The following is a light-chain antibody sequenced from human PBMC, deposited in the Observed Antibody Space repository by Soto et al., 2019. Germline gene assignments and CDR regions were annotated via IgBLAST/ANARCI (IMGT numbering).Light chain of an antibody. J-gene: IGLJ3*02. V-gene: IGLV2-14*03. CDR2: DVS. Sequence: QSALTQPASVSGSPGQSITISCTGTSSDVGDYKYVSWYQQHPGKAPRLIIYDVSSRPSGVSNRFSGSKSGNTASLTISGLQAEDEADYYCNSYTSSTTLVFGGGTKLTVL. CDR3: NSYTSSTTLV. CDR1: SSDVGDYKY.